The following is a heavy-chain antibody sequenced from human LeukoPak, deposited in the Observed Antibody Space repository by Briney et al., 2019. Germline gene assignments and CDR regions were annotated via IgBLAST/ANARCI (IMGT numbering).Heavy chain of an antibody. D-gene: IGHD3-22*01. J-gene: IGHJ4*02. Sequence: GGSLRLSCAASGFSFSTYGMHWVRQAPGKGLEWVAFTRYDGSDKYFADSVKGRFIISRDNSKNMLYLEMNSLRAEDTAVYYCAKDPGDYYDSNGYSGFDYWGQGTLVTVSS. CDR2: TRYDGSDK. CDR3: AKDPGDYYDSNGYSGFDY. CDR1: GFSFSTYG. V-gene: IGHV3-30*02.